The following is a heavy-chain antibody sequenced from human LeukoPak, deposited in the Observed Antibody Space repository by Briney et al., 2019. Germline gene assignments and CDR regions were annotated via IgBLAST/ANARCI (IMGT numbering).Heavy chain of an antibody. Sequence: ASVTVSCKASGYTFGKYAIQWVRQAPGQRLEWMGWIDGGNGDTRSSQKFQDRVSFTRDTSATTAYMELTSLRSEDTAVYYCARDQSGDIRVDFDYWGQGTLVTVSS. CDR1: GYTFGKYA. D-gene: IGHD2-15*01. V-gene: IGHV1-3*01. J-gene: IGHJ4*02. CDR2: IDGGNGDT. CDR3: ARDQSGDIRVDFDY.